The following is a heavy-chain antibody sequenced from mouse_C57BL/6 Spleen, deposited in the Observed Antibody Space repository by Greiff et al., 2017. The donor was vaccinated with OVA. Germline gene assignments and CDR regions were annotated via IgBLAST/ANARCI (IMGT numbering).Heavy chain of an antibody. CDR2: IDPETGGT. V-gene: IGHV1-15*01. Sequence: VQLVESGAELVRPGASVTLSCKASGYTFTDYEMHWVKQTPVHGLEWIGAIDPETGGTAYNQKFKGKAILTADKSSSTAYMELRSLTSEDSAVYYCTSYDYDLAYWGQGTLVTVSA. J-gene: IGHJ3*01. CDR3: TSYDYDLAY. D-gene: IGHD2-4*01. CDR1: GYTFTDYE.